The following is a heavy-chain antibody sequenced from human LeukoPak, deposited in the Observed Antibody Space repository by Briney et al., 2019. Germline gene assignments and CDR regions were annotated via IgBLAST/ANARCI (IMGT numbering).Heavy chain of an antibody. J-gene: IGHJ4*02. CDR1: GYTFTSYA. D-gene: IGHD4-23*01. CDR2: ISAYNGNT. Sequence: ASVKVSCKASGYTFTSYAMNWVRQAPGQGLEWMGWISAYNGNTNYAQKLQGRVTMTTDTSTSTAYMELRSLRSDDTAVYYCARVGYGGMVGYFDYWGQGTLVTVSS. CDR3: ARVGYGGMVGYFDY. V-gene: IGHV1-18*01.